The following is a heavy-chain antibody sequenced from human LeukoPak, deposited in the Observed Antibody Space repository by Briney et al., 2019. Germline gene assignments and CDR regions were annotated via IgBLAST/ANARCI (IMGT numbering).Heavy chain of an antibody. V-gene: IGHV3-53*01. J-gene: IGHJ3*02. CDR3: ARGGRGSAAVVAPRSFDI. CDR1: GFPFSSYA. D-gene: IGHD3-22*01. Sequence: GSLRLSCAASGFPFSSYAMSWVRQAPGKGLGGVLVTYTGGNSYYAGSVQGRFIISRDISKNTLYLQMNNLRAEDSALYYCARGGRGSAAVVAPRSFDIWGQGTMVTVST. CDR2: TYTGGNS.